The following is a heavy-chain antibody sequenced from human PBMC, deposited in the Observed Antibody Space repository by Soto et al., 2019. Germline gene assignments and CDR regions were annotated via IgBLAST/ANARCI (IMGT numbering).Heavy chain of an antibody. V-gene: IGHV3-74*01. D-gene: IGHD2-21*02. CDR2: INSDGSST. CDR1: GFTFSSYW. Sequence: GGSLRLSCAASGFTFSSYWMHWVRQAPGKGLVWVSRINSDGSSTSYADSVKGRFTISRDNAKNTLYLQMNSLRAEDTAVYYCASMAMTSTFDYWGQGTLVTVSS. J-gene: IGHJ4*02. CDR3: ASMAMTSTFDY.